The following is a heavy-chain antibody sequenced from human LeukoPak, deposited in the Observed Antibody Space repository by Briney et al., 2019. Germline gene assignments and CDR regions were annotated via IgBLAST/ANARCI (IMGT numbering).Heavy chain of an antibody. D-gene: IGHD3-22*01. CDR2: NYHSGST. V-gene: IGHV4-59*11. CDR3: ARLYDSSTYTNWLDP. CDR1: GGSISSHY. Sequence: SETLSLTCTVSGGSISSHYWSWIRQPPGKGLEWIGYNYHSGSTKYNPSLKSRITISVDTSKNQFSLKLSSVTAADTAVYYCARLYDSSTYTNWLDPWGQGTLVTVSS. J-gene: IGHJ5*02.